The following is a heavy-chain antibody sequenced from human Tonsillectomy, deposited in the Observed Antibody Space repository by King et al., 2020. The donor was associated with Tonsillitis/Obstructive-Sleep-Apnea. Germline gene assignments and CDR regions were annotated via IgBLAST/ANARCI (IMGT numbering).Heavy chain of an antibody. D-gene: IGHD6-13*01. Sequence: QLQESGPGLVKPSETLSLTCTVSGGAISSSGHYWGWIRQPPGKGLEWIGSTYYSGSTSYNPSLKSRVTLTVETPKNQFSLKLRSVTASDTAVYYCARLLYSSSWSHGYYYMDVWGKGTTVTVSS. J-gene: IGHJ6*03. CDR2: TYYSGST. CDR3: ARLLYSSSWSHGYYYMDV. CDR1: GGAISSSGHY. V-gene: IGHV4-39*01.